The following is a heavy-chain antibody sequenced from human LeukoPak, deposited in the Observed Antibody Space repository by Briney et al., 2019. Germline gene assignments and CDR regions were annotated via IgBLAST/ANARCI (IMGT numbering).Heavy chain of an antibody. CDR2: INSKTGNP. V-gene: IGHV7-4-1*02. J-gene: IGHJ3*02. CDR1: GYTFTTYA. Sequence: ASVKVSCKASGYTFTTYAMNWVRQAPGQGLEWMGWINSKTGNPTYAQGFTGRFVFSLDTSVTTAYLQISSLKDDDTAVYYCAREGDYYYDSSGYYYDDAFDIWGQGTMVTVSS. D-gene: IGHD3-22*01. CDR3: AREGDYYYDSSGYYYDDAFDI.